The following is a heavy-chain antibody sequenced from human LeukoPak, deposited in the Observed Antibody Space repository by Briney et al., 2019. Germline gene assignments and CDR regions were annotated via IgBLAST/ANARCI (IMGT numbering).Heavy chain of an antibody. Sequence: GGSLRLSCAASGFTFSSYGMTWVRQAPGKGLEWVSAFSGSGGSTYYADSVKGRFTISRDNSKNTLYLQMNSLRAEDTAVYYCAKGGRWELLEYWGQGTLVTVSS. D-gene: IGHD1-26*01. CDR1: GFTFSSYG. V-gene: IGHV3-23*01. CDR3: AKGGRWELLEY. CDR2: FSGSGGST. J-gene: IGHJ4*02.